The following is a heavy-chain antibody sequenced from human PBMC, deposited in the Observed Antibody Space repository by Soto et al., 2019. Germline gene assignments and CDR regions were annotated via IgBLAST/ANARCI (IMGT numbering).Heavy chain of an antibody. CDR3: AKASIVYTSSSGNDF. Sequence: VQLLESGGGLIQPGGSLRLSCAASGFTFSRYAISWVRQAPGKGLEWVSTITGSGASTYYADSVKGRFTISRDNSENTLYLQMNRLRAEDTAFYYCAKASIVYTSSSGNDFWGQGTLVTVSS. D-gene: IGHD6-6*01. V-gene: IGHV3-23*01. CDR2: ITGSGAST. CDR1: GFTFSRYA. J-gene: IGHJ4*02.